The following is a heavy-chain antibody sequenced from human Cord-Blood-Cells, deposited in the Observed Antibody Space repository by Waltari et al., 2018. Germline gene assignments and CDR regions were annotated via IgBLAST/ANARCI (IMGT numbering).Heavy chain of an antibody. V-gene: IGHV1-2*02. J-gene: IGHJ5*02. Sequence: QMQLVQSGAEVKRPGASVKVSCKASGYTFPGSYIYWVRQAPGQGLEWMGWINPNSGGTNYAQKFQGRVTMTRDTSISTAYMELSRLRSDDTAVYYCARESWVAAAGILGGWFDPWGQGTLVTVSS. CDR3: ARESWVAAAGILGGWFDP. CDR1: GYTFPGSY. CDR2: INPNSGGT. D-gene: IGHD6-13*01.